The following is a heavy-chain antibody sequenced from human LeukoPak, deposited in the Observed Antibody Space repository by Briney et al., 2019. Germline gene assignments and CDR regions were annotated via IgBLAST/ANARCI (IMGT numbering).Heavy chain of an antibody. CDR1: GFTFSSYA. Sequence: GGSLRLSCAASGFTFSSYAMHWVRQAPGKGLEWVAVISYDGSNKYYADSVKGRFTISRDNSKNTLYLQMNSLRAEDTAVYYCARDSLYDILTGWGYFDYWGQGTLVTVSS. CDR2: ISYDGSNK. J-gene: IGHJ4*02. CDR3: ARDSLYDILTGWGYFDY. D-gene: IGHD3-9*01. V-gene: IGHV3-30-3*01.